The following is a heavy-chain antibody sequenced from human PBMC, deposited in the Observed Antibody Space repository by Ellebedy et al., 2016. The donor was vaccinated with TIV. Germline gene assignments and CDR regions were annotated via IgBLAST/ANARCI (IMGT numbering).Heavy chain of an antibody. V-gene: IGHV3-72*01. CDR3: ARFYGGNWQFDY. Sequence: PGGSLRLSCAASGFTLSDYYMDWVRQAPGKGMEWLAFIRSKVYGGTKEYAASVKGRFTISRDDSKNSLYLQMNSLKTEDTAVYYCARFYGGNWQFDYWGQGTLVTVSS. CDR1: GFTLSDYY. CDR2: IRSKVYGGTK. D-gene: IGHD4-23*01. J-gene: IGHJ4*02.